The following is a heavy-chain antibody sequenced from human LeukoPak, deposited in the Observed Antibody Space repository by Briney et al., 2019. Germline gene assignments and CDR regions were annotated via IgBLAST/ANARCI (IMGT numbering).Heavy chain of an antibody. Sequence: ASVKLSCKASGYTFTSFDIHWVRQATRQGLEWMGWMNPNSGNTGYAQKFQGRLTMTRSASISTAYMEMSSLRSEDTAVYYCARAPFPPGDNYWGQGTLVTVS. CDR1: GYTFTSFD. CDR3: ARAPFPPGDNY. V-gene: IGHV1-8*01. D-gene: IGHD2/OR15-2a*01. CDR2: MNPNSGNT. J-gene: IGHJ4*02.